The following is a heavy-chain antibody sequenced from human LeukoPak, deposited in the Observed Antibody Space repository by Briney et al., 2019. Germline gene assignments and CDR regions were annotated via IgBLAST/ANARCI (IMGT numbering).Heavy chain of an antibody. CDR2: IYYSGST. J-gene: IGHJ4*02. Sequence: PSETLSLTCTVSGGSISSGGYYWSWIRQHPGKGLEWIGYIYYSGSTYYNPSLKSRVTISVDTSKNQFSLKLTSVTAADTAVYYCARGHSSSSFDFWGQGTLVTVSS. D-gene: IGHD6-6*01. CDR1: GGSISSGGYY. V-gene: IGHV4-31*03. CDR3: ARGHSSSSFDF.